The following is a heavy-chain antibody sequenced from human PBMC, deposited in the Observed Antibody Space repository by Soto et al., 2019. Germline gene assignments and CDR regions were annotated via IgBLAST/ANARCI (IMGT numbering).Heavy chain of an antibody. V-gene: IGHV4-59*08. Sequence: QVQLQESGPGLVKPSETLSLTCTVSGGSISSYYWSWIRQPPGKGLEWIGYIYYSGSTNYNPSLKSRVTISVDTSKNPFSLKLSSVTAADTAVYYCATRAADYDFWSGYYSYYYYMDVWGKGTTVTVSS. CDR1: GGSISSYY. J-gene: IGHJ6*03. CDR2: IYYSGST. CDR3: ATRAADYDFWSGYYSYYYYMDV. D-gene: IGHD3-3*01.